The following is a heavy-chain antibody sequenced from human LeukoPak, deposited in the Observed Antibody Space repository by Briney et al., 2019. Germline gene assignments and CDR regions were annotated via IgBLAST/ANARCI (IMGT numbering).Heavy chain of an antibody. CDR3: ASLPARYCSSTSCYRGREDAFDI. J-gene: IGHJ3*02. CDR2: IRYDGSNK. D-gene: IGHD2-2*01. V-gene: IGHV3-30*02. CDR1: GFTFSSYG. Sequence: PGGSLRLSCAASGFTFSSYGMHWVRQAPGKGLEWVAFIRYDGSNKYYADSVKGRFTISRDNSKNTLYLQMNSLRAEDTAVYYCASLPARYCSSTSCYRGREDAFDIWGQGTMVTVSS.